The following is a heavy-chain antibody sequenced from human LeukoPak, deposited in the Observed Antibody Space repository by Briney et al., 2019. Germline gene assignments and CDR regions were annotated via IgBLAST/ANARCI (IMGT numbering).Heavy chain of an antibody. D-gene: IGHD4-17*01. CDR2: FDPEDGET. CDR3: ATHLHYGDYYGDVLIDY. J-gene: IGHJ4*02. Sequence: ASVKVSCKVSGYTLTELSMHWVRQAPGKGLEWMGGFDPEDGETIYAQKFQGRVTMTEDTSTDTAYMELSSLRSEDTAVYYCATHLHYGDYYGDVLIDYWGQGTLVTVSS. CDR1: GYTLTELS. V-gene: IGHV1-24*01.